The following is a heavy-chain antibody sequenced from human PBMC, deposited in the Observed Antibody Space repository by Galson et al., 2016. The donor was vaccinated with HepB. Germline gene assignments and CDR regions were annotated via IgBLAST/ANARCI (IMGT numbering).Heavy chain of an antibody. CDR1: GLTFRSYA. D-gene: IGHD2-2*02. CDR2: ISYDGSNK. CDR3: ARDADIVKVPAAIRADY. J-gene: IGHJ4*02. V-gene: IGHV3-30*04. Sequence: SLRLSCAASGLTFRSYAMHWVRQAPGKGLEWVAVISYDGSNKYYADSVKGRFTISRDNSKNTLYLQMNSLRAEDTAVYYCARDADIVKVPAAIRADYWGQGTRVPVSS.